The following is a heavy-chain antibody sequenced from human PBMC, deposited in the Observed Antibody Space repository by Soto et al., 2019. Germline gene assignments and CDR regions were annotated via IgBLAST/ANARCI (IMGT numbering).Heavy chain of an antibody. CDR2: IVPIFDIT. CDR1: GGIFRRYA. V-gene: IGHV1-69*01. Sequence: QVQLLQSGAEVKKSGSSVKVSCKVSGGIFRRYAISWVRQAPGHGLEWLGGIVPIFDITNYAQKFQGRVTITADESTSTAYMDLTSLRSEDTAVYYCARPDEGSYSSNHHYYYALDVWGQGTTVTVSS. J-gene: IGHJ6*02. D-gene: IGHD3-16*01. CDR3: ARPDEGSYSSNHHYYYALDV.